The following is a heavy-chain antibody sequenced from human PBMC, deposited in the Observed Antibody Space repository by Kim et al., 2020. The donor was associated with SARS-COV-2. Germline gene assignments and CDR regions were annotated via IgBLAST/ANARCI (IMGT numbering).Heavy chain of an antibody. V-gene: IGHV3-74*01. J-gene: IGHJ4*02. Sequence: SRCYADSGMGRVTISRDNAKNTLYLKMNRPRAGDTAVYYCARGGSGSLDYWGQGPLVTVSS. CDR3: ARGGSGSLDY. CDR2: SR. D-gene: IGHD3-16*01.